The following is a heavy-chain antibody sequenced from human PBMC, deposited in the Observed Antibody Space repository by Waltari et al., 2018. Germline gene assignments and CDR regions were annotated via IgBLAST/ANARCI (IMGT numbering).Heavy chain of an antibody. V-gene: IGHV1-69*11. J-gene: IGHJ3*02. D-gene: IGHD6-19*01. CDR3: ARGWPTVAVDAFDI. Sequence: QVQLVQSGAEVKKPGSSVKVACKASGGTFSSYAISWVRQAPGQGLEWMGRIIPIIGTANSAQKVQGRVTITADESTSTADMELSSLRSEDTAVYYCARGWPTVAVDAFDIWGQGTMVTVSS. CDR2: IIPIIGTA. CDR1: GGTFSSYA.